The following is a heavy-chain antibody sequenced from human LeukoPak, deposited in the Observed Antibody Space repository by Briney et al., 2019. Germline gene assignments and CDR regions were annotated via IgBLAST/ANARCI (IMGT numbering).Heavy chain of an antibody. CDR3: ARDNADDAFDI. CDR1: GFTFSSYE. Sequence: GSLRLSCAASGFTFSSYEMNWVRQAPGKGLEWVSYISSSGSTIYYADSVKGRFTISRDNAKNSLYLQMNSLRAEDTAVYYCARDNADDAFDIWGQGTMVTVSS. CDR2: ISSSGSTI. V-gene: IGHV3-48*03. J-gene: IGHJ3*02.